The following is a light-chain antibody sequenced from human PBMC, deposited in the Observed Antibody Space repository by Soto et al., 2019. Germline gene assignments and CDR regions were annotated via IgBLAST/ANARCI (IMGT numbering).Light chain of an antibody. CDR2: GAS. CDR1: QSISSS. V-gene: IGKV3D-15*01. Sequence: EIVLTQSPGILSLSPGERASLSCGASQSISSSFLAWYQQKPGQAPRLLIYGASSRATGIPDRFSGTGSGTEFTLTISSLQSEDFAIYYCQQYNNWLSITFGQGTRLEIK. CDR3: QQYNNWLSIT. J-gene: IGKJ5*01.